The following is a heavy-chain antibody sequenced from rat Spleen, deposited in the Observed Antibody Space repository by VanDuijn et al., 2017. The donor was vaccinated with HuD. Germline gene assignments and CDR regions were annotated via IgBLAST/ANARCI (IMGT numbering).Heavy chain of an antibody. CDR1: GFTFSSYW. V-gene: IGHV6-6*01. CDR2: IKAKSSNYAT. Sequence: EVQLVETGGGLVQPGRSLKLSCVASGFTFSSYWMYWIRQAPGKGLEWVARIKAKSSNYATDYTESVKGRFTISRDDSKSSIFLQMNNLKEEDTAIYYCGLFGYWGQGVMVTVSS. CDR3: GLFGY. J-gene: IGHJ2*01.